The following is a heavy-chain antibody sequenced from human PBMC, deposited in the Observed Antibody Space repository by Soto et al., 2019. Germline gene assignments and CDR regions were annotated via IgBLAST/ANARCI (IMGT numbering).Heavy chain of an antibody. J-gene: IGHJ6*03. V-gene: IGHV1-69*05. D-gene: IGHD2-2*01. CDR3: ARAELTAPVLPVANSYYYSYTVV. CDR1: GGTFSSYA. Sequence: VASVKLSCKASGGTFSSYAISWVRHAPGQGLEWMGGIIPIFGTANYAQKFQGRVTMTRNTSIGTAYMELSSLKSEDTAVYYCARAELTAPVLPVANSYYYSYTVVCGTGPAVNV. CDR2: IIPIFGTA.